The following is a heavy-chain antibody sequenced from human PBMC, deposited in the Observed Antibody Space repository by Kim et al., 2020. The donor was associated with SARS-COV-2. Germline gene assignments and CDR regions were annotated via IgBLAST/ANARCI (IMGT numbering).Heavy chain of an antibody. CDR2: IYPSDSYT. Sequence: GESLKISCKGSGYSFTSYWISWVRQMPGKGLEWMGRIYPSDSYTNYSPSFQGHVTISADKSISTAYLQWSSLKASDTAMYYCASYPVHGIAAAGTGRWGQGTLVTVSS. J-gene: IGHJ4*02. CDR3: ASYPVHGIAAAGTGR. V-gene: IGHV5-10-1*01. D-gene: IGHD6-13*01. CDR1: GYSFTSYW.